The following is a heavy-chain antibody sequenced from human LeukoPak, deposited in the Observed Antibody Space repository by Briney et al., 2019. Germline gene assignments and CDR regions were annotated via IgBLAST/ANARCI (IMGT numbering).Heavy chain of an antibody. CDR2: INPNSGGT. CDR1: GYTFTSYY. D-gene: IGHD3-22*01. Sequence: ASVKVSCKASGYTFTSYYMHWVRQAPGQGLEWMGWINPNSGGTNYAQKFQGRVTMTRDTSISTAYMELSRLRSDDTAVYYCARGDSSGYYQFFDYWGQGTLVTVSS. V-gene: IGHV1-2*02. CDR3: ARGDSSGYYQFFDY. J-gene: IGHJ4*02.